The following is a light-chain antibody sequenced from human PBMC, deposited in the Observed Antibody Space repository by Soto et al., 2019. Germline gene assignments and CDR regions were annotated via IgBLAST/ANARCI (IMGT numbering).Light chain of an antibody. CDR2: DVS. Sequence: QSALTQPASVSGSLGQSVTISCTGTSSDVGAYNYVSWYQHVPGKVPKLLIYDVSHRPSGVSNRFSGSKSGNPASLTISGLQAEDEADYYCSSYPSSSLVFGGGTQLTVL. CDR3: SSYPSSSLV. V-gene: IGLV2-14*01. J-gene: IGLJ2*01. CDR1: SSDVGAYNY.